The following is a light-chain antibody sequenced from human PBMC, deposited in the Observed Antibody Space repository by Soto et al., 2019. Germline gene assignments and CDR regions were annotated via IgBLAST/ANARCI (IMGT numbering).Light chain of an antibody. CDR2: DVS. Sequence: QSVLTQPASVSGSPGQSITISCTGNRREVGGYNYVSWYQQHPGKAPKLMIYDVSNRPSGVSNRFSGSKSGNTASLTISGLQAEDEADYYCSSYTSSSPYVFGTGTKVT. J-gene: IGLJ1*01. CDR3: SSYTSSSPYV. V-gene: IGLV2-14*01. CDR1: RREVGGYNY.